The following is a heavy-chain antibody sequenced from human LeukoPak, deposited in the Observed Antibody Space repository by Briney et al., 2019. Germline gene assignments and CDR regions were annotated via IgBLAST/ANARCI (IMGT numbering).Heavy chain of an antibody. J-gene: IGHJ4*02. CDR3: AGRAQTTGWSFDY. CDR1: GGSISSYY. D-gene: IGHD6-19*01. CDR2: IHTSGST. V-gene: IGHV4-4*07. Sequence: SETLSLTCIVSGGSISSYYWSWIRQPAGKGLEWIGQIHTSGSTNYNPSLKSRVAMSVDTSKNQFSLELSSVTAADTAVYYCAGRAQTTGWSFDYWGQGALVTVSP.